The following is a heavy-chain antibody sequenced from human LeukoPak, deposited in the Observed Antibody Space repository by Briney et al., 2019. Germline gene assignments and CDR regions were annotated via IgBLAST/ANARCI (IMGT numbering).Heavy chain of an antibody. CDR1: GYTFTSYD. Sequence: AASVKVSCKASGYTFTSYDINWVRQATGQGLEWMGWMNPNSGNTGYAQKFQGRVTMTRNTSISTAYMELSSLRSEDTAVYYCARGGWDSSGYYIVADYWGQGTLVTVSS. J-gene: IGHJ4*02. D-gene: IGHD3-22*01. CDR3: ARGGWDSSGYYIVADY. CDR2: MNPNSGNT. V-gene: IGHV1-8*01.